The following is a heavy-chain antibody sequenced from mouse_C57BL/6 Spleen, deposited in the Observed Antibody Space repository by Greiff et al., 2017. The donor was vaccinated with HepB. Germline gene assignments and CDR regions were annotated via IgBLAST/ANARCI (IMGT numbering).Heavy chain of an antibody. V-gene: IGHV5-9*01. CDR3: AGGYYDLAWFAY. CDR2: ISGGGGNT. D-gene: IGHD2-4*01. Sequence: EVKLVESGGGLVKPGGSLKLSCAASGFTFSSYTMSWVRQTPEKRLEWVATISGGGGNTYYPDSVKGRFTISRDNAKNTLYLQMSSLRSEDTALYYCAGGYYDLAWFAYWGQGTLVTVSA. CDR1: GFTFSSYT. J-gene: IGHJ3*01.